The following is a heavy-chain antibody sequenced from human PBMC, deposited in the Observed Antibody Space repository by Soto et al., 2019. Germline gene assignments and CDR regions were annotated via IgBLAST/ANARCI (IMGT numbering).Heavy chain of an antibody. CDR1: RYTFTSYG. J-gene: IGHJ6*02. CDR2: ISAYNGNT. Sequence: ASVKVSFKASRYTFTSYGSSWVRRAPGQGLDWMGWISAYNGNTNYAQKLQGRVTMTTDTSTSTAYMELRSLRSDDTAVYYCARDSLNLIAAAGYYYYYYGMDVWGQGTTVTVSS. CDR3: ARDSLNLIAAAGYYYYYYGMDV. V-gene: IGHV1-18*01. D-gene: IGHD6-13*01.